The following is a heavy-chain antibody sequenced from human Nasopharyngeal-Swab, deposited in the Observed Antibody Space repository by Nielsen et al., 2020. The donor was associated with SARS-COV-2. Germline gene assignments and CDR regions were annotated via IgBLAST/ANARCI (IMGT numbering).Heavy chain of an antibody. J-gene: IGHJ5*02. D-gene: IGHD2-15*01. Sequence: GESLKISCAASGFTFSSYWMHWVRQVPGKGLVWVSRINNDGSSTYYADSVKGRFTISRDNAKNTLYLQMNSLRAEDTAVYYCAKDSGAGFCDGGSCFPTNHWGQGTLVTVSS. CDR1: GFTFSSYW. V-gene: IGHV3-74*01. CDR3: AKDSGAGFCDGGSCFPTNH. CDR2: INNDGSST.